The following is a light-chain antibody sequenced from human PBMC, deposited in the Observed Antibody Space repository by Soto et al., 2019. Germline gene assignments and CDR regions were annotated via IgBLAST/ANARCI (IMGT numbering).Light chain of an antibody. V-gene: IGKV3-20*01. J-gene: IGKJ1*01. CDR2: GAS. CDR3: HQYDGSPRT. Sequence: EIVLTQSPGTLSLSPGERATLSCRASQSVSSSFLAWYQHKPGQAPRLLIYGASVRATGIPDRFTGSGSGTDFTLTISRLEPEDFELYYCHQYDGSPRTFGQGTKVDIK. CDR1: QSVSSSF.